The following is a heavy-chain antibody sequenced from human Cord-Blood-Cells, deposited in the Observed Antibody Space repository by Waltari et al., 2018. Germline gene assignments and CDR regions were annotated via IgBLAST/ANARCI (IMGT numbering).Heavy chain of an antibody. Sequence: GGSFSGYYWSWIRQPPGKGLEWIGEINHSGSTNYNPSLKSRVTISVDTSKNQFSLKLSSVTAADTAVYYCARGQWLRWQYYFDYWGQGTLVTVSS. CDR2: INHSGST. J-gene: IGHJ4*02. CDR3: ARGQWLRWQYYFDY. D-gene: IGHD6-19*01. CDR1: GGSFSGYY. V-gene: IGHV4-34*01.